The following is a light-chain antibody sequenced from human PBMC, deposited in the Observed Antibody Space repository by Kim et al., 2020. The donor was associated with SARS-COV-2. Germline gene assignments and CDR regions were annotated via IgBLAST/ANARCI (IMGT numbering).Light chain of an antibody. CDR3: QQANSFPLT. V-gene: IGKV1-12*01. J-gene: IGKJ4*01. CDR1: QGIGCG. Sequence: ASVRDRVTIICRARQGIGCGLAWYQQKPGKAPKLLIYAASNLQSGVPSRFGGSGSGTDFTLTISSLQPEDFATYYCQQANSFPLTFGGGTKVDIK. CDR2: AAS.